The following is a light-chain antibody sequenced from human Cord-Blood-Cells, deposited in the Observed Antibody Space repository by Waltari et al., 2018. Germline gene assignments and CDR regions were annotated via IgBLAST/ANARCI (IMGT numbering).Light chain of an antibody. V-gene: IGLV1-51*01. CDR2: DNN. J-gene: IGLJ3*02. CDR3: GTWDSSLKV. Sequence: QPVLTQPPSFSAAPGQKATTSSSGSTSTIGNNYVSWSHHLPETAPKLLIYDNNKRPSGIPDRFSGTKCGTSATLGITGLQTGDEAYYYGGTWDSSLKVFGGGTKLTVL. CDR1: TSTIGNNY.